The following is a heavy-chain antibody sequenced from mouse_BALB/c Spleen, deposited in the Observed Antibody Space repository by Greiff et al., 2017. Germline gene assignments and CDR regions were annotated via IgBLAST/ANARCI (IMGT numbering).Heavy chain of an antibody. CDR1: GFNIKDTY. Sequence: VQLKESGAELVKPGASVKLSCTASGFNIKDTYMHWVKQRPEQGLEWIGRIDPANGNTKYDPKFQGKATITADTSSNTAYLQLSSLTSEDTAVYYCAGDFDYWGQGTTLTVSS. CDR2: IDPANGNT. CDR3: AGDFDY. V-gene: IGHV14-3*02. J-gene: IGHJ2*01.